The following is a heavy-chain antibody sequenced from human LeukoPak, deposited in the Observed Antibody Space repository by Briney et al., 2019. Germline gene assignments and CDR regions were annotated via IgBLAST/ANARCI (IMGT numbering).Heavy chain of an antibody. D-gene: IGHD6-19*01. CDR3: AKADTYSTGWRDLDC. CDR2: ISVSGGNT. CDR1: GFTLSNYA. Sequence: GGSLRLSCVGSGFTLSNYAMSWVRQAPGRGLEWVSGISVSGGNTYYAASVKGRFTISRDISRNTVYLQLDSLGAEDTAVYFCAKADTYSTGWRDLDCWGQGTLVTVSS. V-gene: IGHV3-23*01. J-gene: IGHJ4*02.